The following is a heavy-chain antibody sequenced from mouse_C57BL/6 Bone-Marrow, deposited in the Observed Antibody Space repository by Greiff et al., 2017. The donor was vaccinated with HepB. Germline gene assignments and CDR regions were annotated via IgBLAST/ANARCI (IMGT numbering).Heavy chain of an antibody. CDR2: INSDGGST. V-gene: IGHV5-2*01. Sequence: EVKLVESGGGLVQPGESLKLSCESNEYEFPSHDMSWVRKTPEKRLELVAAINSDGGSTYYPDTMERRFIISRDNTKQTLYLQMSSLRSEDTALYYCARHFYDYDEGYYAMDYWGQGTSVTVSS. J-gene: IGHJ4*01. CDR3: ARHFYDYDEGYYAMDY. CDR1: EYEFPSHD. D-gene: IGHD2-4*01.